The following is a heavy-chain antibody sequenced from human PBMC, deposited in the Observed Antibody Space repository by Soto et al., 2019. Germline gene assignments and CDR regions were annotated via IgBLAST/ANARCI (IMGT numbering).Heavy chain of an antibody. CDR2: ISGYNGHT. Sequence: QVQLVQSGAEVRKPGASVKVSCKASGYTFTTYGISWVRQAPGQGLERMGWISGYNGHTKYAQKFQGRVTMTTDTSTSTVYMDLRSLSSDDTAVYYCAREGEMPYYYYGLDVWGQGTTVTVSS. CDR1: GYTFTTYG. V-gene: IGHV1-18*01. CDR3: AREGEMPYYYYGLDV. J-gene: IGHJ6*02. D-gene: IGHD3-16*01.